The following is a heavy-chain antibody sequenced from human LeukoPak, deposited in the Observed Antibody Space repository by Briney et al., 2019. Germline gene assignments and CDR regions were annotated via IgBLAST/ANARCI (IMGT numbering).Heavy chain of an antibody. Sequence: ASVKVSCKASGYTSTGYYMHWVRQAPGQGLAWMGWINPNSGGTNYAQKFQGRVTMTRDTSISTAYMELSRLRSDDTAVYCCARAYYDILTGYQYYYMDVWGKGTTVTVSS. CDR3: ARAYYDILTGYQYYYMDV. V-gene: IGHV1-2*02. J-gene: IGHJ6*03. CDR2: INPNSGGT. CDR1: GYTSTGYY. D-gene: IGHD3-9*01.